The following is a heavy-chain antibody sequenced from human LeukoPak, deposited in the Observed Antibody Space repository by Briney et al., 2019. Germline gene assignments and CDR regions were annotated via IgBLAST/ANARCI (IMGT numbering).Heavy chain of an antibody. CDR1: GFTVSSNY. D-gene: IGHD1-26*01. V-gene: IGHV3-53*01. CDR3: AGAVIVGATMLDAFDI. CDR2: IYDIGST. Sequence: GGSLRLSCAASGFTVSSNYMSWVRQAPGTGLEWVSIIYDIGSTYYADSVKGRFTISRGSSKNTLYLQMNSLRAEDTAVYYCAGAVIVGATMLDAFDIWGQGTMVTVSS. J-gene: IGHJ3*02.